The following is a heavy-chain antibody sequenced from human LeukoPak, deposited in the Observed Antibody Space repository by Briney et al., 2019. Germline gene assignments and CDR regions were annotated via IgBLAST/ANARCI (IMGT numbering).Heavy chain of an antibody. CDR3: AKDPPGAGPDFGC. J-gene: IGHJ4*02. CDR2: ISGSDGST. CDR1: GFTFSSYT. V-gene: IGHV3-23*01. D-gene: IGHD6-19*01. Sequence: PGGSLRLSCATSGFTFSSYTMSWVRQAPGKGLEWVSGISGSDGSTYYADSVKGRFTISRDNSKNTLYLQMNSLRVEDTAVYYCAKDPPGAGPDFGCWGQGTLVTVSS.